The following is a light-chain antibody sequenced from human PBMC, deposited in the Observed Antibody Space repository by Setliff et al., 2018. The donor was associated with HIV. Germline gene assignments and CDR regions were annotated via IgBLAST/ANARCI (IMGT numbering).Light chain of an antibody. Sequence: QSVLTQPASVSGSPGRSITISCTGTSSDIGRYNLVSWYQQYPGKAPKLMIYQATRRPSGVSNRFSGSKSGNVASLTISGLQAEDEADYYCCSNTGSNTYVFGTGTKV. CDR2: QAT. CDR3: CSNTGSNTYV. V-gene: IGLV2-23*01. CDR1: SSDIGRYNL. J-gene: IGLJ1*01.